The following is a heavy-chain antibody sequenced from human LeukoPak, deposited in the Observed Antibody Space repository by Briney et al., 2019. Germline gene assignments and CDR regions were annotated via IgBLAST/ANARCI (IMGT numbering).Heavy chain of an antibody. V-gene: IGHV3-7*01. CDR1: GFTFSSYW. CDR3: ARALWVVVPAARYYYYYGMDV. CDR2: IKQDGSEK. Sequence: GGSLRLSCAASGFTFSSYWMSWVRQAPGKGLEWVANIKQDGSEKYYVDSVKVRFTISRDNAKNSLYLQMTSLRAEDTAVYYCARALWVVVPAARYYYYYGMDVWGQGTTVTVSS. D-gene: IGHD2-2*01. J-gene: IGHJ6*02.